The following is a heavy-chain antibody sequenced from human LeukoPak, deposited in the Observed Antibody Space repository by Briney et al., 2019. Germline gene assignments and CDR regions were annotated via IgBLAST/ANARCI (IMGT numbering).Heavy chain of an antibody. J-gene: IGHJ4*02. CDR1: GFTFSSYA. D-gene: IGHD3-10*01. CDR2: ISTSGGNT. Sequence: AGGSLRLSCAASGFTFSSYAMSWVRQAPGKGLEWVSTISTSGGNTYYADSVKGHFTISRDNSKNTLYLQMNSLRAEDTAVYYCAKDLFSGYGSGSYIYWGQGTLVTVSS. CDR3: AKDLFSGYGSGSYIY. V-gene: IGHV3-23*01.